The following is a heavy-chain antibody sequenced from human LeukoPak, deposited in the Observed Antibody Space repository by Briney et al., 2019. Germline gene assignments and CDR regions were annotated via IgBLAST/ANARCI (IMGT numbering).Heavy chain of an antibody. CDR2: ISYDGSNK. CDR3: AKDSTPLVVVPAATEYFQH. Sequence: GRSLRLSCAASGFTFSSYGMHWVRQAPGNGLEWVAVISYDGSNKYYADSVKGRFTISRDNSKNTLYLQMNSLRAEDTAVYYCAKDSTPLVVVPAATEYFQHWGQDTLVTVSS. V-gene: IGHV3-30*18. J-gene: IGHJ1*01. D-gene: IGHD2-2*01. CDR1: GFTFSSYG.